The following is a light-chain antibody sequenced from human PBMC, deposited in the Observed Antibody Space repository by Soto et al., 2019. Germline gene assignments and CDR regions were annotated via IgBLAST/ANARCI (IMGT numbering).Light chain of an antibody. J-gene: IGLJ2*01. CDR3: QSYDTSLSGSI. V-gene: IGLV1-40*01. Sequence: QLVLTQPPSVSGAPGQRVTISCTGSDSNIGAGYDVQWYQQFPGTAPKLVIYSNNNRPSGVPDRFSGSKSGTSASLAIIGLQAEDEADYYCQSYDTSLSGSIFGGGTKLTVL. CDR1: DSNIGAGYD. CDR2: SNN.